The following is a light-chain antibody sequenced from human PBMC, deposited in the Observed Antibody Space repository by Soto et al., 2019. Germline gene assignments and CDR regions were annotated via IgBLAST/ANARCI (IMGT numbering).Light chain of an antibody. Sequence: AIQMTQSPSSLSASVGDRVTITCRASQAIRNDLAWYQQKAGKAPKLLISAASILQSGVPSRFSGRGSGTDFTLTIISLQSEDLATYYCLQDYNYPWTFGQGTKVEI. CDR3: LQDYNYPWT. J-gene: IGKJ1*01. V-gene: IGKV1-6*01. CDR2: AAS. CDR1: QAIRND.